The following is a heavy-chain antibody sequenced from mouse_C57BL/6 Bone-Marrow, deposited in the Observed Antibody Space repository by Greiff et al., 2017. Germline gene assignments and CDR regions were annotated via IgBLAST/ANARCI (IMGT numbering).Heavy chain of an antibody. CDR1: GYTFTSYG. V-gene: IGHV1-81*01. Sequence: VMLVESGAELARPGASVKLSCKASGYTFTSYGISWVKQRTGQGLEWIGEIYPRSGNTYYNEKFKGKATLTADKSSSTAYMELRSLTSEGSAVYFCARGRIYYYGSSFAYWGQGTLVTVSA. D-gene: IGHD1-1*01. CDR2: IYPRSGNT. J-gene: IGHJ3*01. CDR3: ARGRIYYYGSSFAY.